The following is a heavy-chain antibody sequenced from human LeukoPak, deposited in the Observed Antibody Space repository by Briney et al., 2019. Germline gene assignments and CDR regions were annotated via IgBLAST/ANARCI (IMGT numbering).Heavy chain of an antibody. Sequence: ASVTVSCKASGYTFTSYGFSWVRQAPGQGLEWMGWISGDNDNTKYAQKLQGRVSMTTDTSTSTAYMELRSLRSDDTAVYYCATGELYDFWRGSHFPFDYLARGPWSPSPQ. CDR2: ISGDNDNT. CDR3: ATGELYDFWRGSHFPFDY. J-gene: IGHJ4*02. V-gene: IGHV1-18*01. D-gene: IGHD3-3*01. CDR1: GYTFTSYG.